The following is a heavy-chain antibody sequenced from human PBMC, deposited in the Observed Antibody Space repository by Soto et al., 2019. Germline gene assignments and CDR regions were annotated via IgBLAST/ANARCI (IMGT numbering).Heavy chain of an antibody. CDR2: IIPIFGIA. V-gene: IGHV1-69*08. CDR1: GGTFSRYS. Sequence: QVQLVQSGAEVKKPGSSVKVSCKASGGTFSRYSITWVRQAPGHGLEWIGRIIPIFGIASYAQKFQGRVTITADESTSNAYMERSSLRSDDTAVDYCAREDRDRETGLVPAAIDGMDVWGQGTTVTVSS. D-gene: IGHD2-2*01. J-gene: IGHJ6*02. CDR3: AREDRDRETGLVPAAIDGMDV.